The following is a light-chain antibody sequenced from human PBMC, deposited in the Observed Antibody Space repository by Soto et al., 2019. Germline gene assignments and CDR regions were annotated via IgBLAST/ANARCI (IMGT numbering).Light chain of an antibody. CDR1: QSISSY. Sequence: DLQMTQSPSSLSASVGDRVTITCRASQSISSYLNWYQQKPGKAPKLLIYAASSLQSGVPSRFSGSGSGTDFSLTISSQQPEDFATYYCQQSYSTRWTFGQGTKVEIK. CDR3: QQSYSTRWT. V-gene: IGKV1-39*01. CDR2: AAS. J-gene: IGKJ1*01.